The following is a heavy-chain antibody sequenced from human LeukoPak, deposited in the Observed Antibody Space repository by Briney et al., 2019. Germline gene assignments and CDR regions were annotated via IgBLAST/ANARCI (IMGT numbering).Heavy chain of an antibody. Sequence: GSLRLSCAASGFTFSSYAMSWVRQAPGKGLEWIGYIYTSGSTNYNPSLKSRVTISVDTSKNQFSLKLSSVTAADTAVYYCAGQQLAVNWFDPWGQGTLVTVSS. CDR2: IYTSGST. V-gene: IGHV4-4*09. CDR3: AGQQLAVNWFDP. CDR1: GFTFSSYA. J-gene: IGHJ5*02. D-gene: IGHD6-13*01.